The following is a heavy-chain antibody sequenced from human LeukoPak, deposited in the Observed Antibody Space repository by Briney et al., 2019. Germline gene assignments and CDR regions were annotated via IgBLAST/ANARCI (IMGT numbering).Heavy chain of an antibody. CDR1: GFTFSNYG. D-gene: IGHD5-24*01. V-gene: IGHV3-48*03. J-gene: IGHJ4*02. CDR3: AKDPEKWLQLRLGFSD. Sequence: QAGGSLRLSCAASGFTFSNYGMNWVRQAPGKGLEWISYISGSGTTIYYADSVKGRFTISRDNAKNSLYLQMNSLRAEDTAVYYCAKDPEKWLQLRLGFSDWGQGTLVTVSS. CDR2: ISGSGTTI.